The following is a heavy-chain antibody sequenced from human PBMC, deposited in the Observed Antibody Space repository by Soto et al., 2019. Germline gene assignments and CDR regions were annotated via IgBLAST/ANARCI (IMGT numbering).Heavy chain of an antibody. CDR2: IYYSGST. CDR3: ARQKGTGYYYDSSGLTRTPDAFDI. J-gene: IGHJ3*02. D-gene: IGHD3-22*01. Sequence: SETLSLTCTVSGGSISSSSYYWGWIRQPPGKGLEWIGSIYYSGSTYYNPSLKSRVTISVDTSKNQFSLKLSSVTAADTAVYYCARQKGTGYYYDSSGLTRTPDAFDIWGQGTMVT. V-gene: IGHV4-39*01. CDR1: GGSISSSSYY.